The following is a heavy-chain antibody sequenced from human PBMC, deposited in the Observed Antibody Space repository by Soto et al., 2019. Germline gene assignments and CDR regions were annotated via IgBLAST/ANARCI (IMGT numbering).Heavy chain of an antibody. CDR1: GYTFTNSG. D-gene: IGHD2-2*01. CDR2: ISAYTDNP. CDR3: ARVIPGAEAWFGP. J-gene: IGHJ5*02. Sequence: QVQLVQSGGEVKKPGASVKVSCKASGYTFTNSGVTWVRQAPGQGLEWMGWISAYTDNPNYAQKFQGRVTMTIDTSTTTAYMDLRSLTSDDTAVYYCARVIPGAEAWFGPWGQGTLVTVSS. V-gene: IGHV1-18*01.